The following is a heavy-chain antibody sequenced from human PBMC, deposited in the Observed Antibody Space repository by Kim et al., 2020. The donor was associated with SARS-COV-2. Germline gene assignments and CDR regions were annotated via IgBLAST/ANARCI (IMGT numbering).Heavy chain of an antibody. CDR3: AKDFIAVDY. V-gene: IGHV3-23*01. J-gene: IGHJ4*02. CDR2: GST. D-gene: IGHD6-13*01. Sequence: GSTYSADSAKGRFTISRDNSKNTLYLQMNSLRAEDTAVYYCAKDFIAVDYWGQGTLVTVSS.